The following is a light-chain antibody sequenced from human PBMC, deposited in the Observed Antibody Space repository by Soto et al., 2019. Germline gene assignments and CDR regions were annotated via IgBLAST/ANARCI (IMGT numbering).Light chain of an antibody. CDR3: SSYTSISTVV. Sequence: QSALTQPASVSGSPGQSITISCSGTSSDVGGYNYVSWYQRHPGKAPKLIIYDVNNRPSGVSDRFSGSKSGNTASLTISGLQAEDEADYYCSSYTSISTVVFGGGTKLTVL. V-gene: IGLV2-14*03. J-gene: IGLJ3*02. CDR2: DVN. CDR1: SSDVGGYNY.